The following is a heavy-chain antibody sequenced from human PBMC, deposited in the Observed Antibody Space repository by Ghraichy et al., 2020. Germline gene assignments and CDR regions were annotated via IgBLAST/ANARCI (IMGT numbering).Heavy chain of an antibody. V-gene: IGHV1-46*01. CDR2: INPSGGST. CDR1: GYTFTSYY. Sequence: ASVKVSCKASGYTFTSYYMHWVRQAPGQGLEWMGIINPSGGSTSYAQKFQGRVTMTRDTSPSPVYMELSSLRSEDTAVYSCARDRGGGGSYGSGMDVWGQGTTVTVSS. J-gene: IGHJ6*02. D-gene: IGHD1-26*01. CDR3: ARDRGGGGSYGSGMDV.